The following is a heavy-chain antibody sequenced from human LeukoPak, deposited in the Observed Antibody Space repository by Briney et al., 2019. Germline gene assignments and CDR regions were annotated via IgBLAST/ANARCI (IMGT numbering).Heavy chain of an antibody. Sequence: GGSLRLSCAASGLTFSTYAMHWVRQAPGKGREWVAVISYDGSTTYYANSVKGRFTISRDNSKNTLYLQMNSLRPEDTAVYYCAGGSVKPQVHRPAYWGQGTLVTVSS. CDR3: AGGSVKPQVHRPAY. CDR1: GLTFSTYA. CDR2: ISYDGSTT. J-gene: IGHJ4*02. V-gene: IGHV3-30-3*01. D-gene: IGHD2/OR15-2a*01.